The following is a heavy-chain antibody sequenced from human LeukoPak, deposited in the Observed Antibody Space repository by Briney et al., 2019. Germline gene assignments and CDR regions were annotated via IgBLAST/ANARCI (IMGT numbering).Heavy chain of an antibody. Sequence: GGSLRLSCAAAGFTFSNYSMNWVRQAPGKGLEWVGRIKSKTDGGTTDYAAPVKGRFTISRDDSKNTLYLQMNSLKTEDTAVYYCTTGEYSYGAYYFDYWGQGTLVTVSS. CDR3: TTGEYSYGAYYFDY. CDR2: IKSKTDGGTT. D-gene: IGHD5-18*01. V-gene: IGHV3-15*01. CDR1: GFTFSNYS. J-gene: IGHJ4*02.